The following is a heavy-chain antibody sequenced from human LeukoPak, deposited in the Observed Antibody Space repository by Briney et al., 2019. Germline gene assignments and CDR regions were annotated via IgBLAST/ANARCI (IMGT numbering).Heavy chain of an antibody. J-gene: IGHJ4*02. Sequence: WETLSLTCTVSGGSISNYYWSWIRQPPGKGLEWIWYIYYSGTTTYNPSLKSRVTISVDTSRNQLSLNLRSVTAADTAIYYCARHGTGGMYDYWGQGTLVTVSS. CDR3: ARHGTGGMYDY. CDR1: GGSISNYY. V-gene: IGHV4-59*08. CDR2: IYYSGTT. D-gene: IGHD2-8*02.